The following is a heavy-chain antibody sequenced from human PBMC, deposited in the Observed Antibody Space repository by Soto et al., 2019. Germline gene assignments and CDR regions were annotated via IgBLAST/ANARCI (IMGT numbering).Heavy chain of an antibody. V-gene: IGHV3-30*18. D-gene: IGHD3-10*01. J-gene: IGHJ4*02. CDR1: GFTFSSYG. CDR2: ISYDGSNK. Sequence: QVQLVESGGGVVQPGRSLRLSCAASGFTFSSYGMHWVRQAPGKGLEWVAVISYDGSNKYYADSVKGRFTISRDNSKNTLYLQMNRLRAEDTAVYYCAKDSITMVRGVMTDWGQGTLVTVSS. CDR3: AKDSITMVRGVMTD.